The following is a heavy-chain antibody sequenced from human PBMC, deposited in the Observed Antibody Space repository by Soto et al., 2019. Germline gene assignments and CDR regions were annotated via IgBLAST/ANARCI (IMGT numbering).Heavy chain of an antibody. Sequence: SVEVSCKASGCTFSNHAISWVRQAPGQGLEWMGGIIPIFGTANYAQKFQGRVTITADESTSTAYMELSSLRSEDTAVYYCARESRGPIGQPYYYYYGMDVWGQGTTVTVSS. J-gene: IGHJ6*02. CDR1: GCTFSNHA. CDR2: IIPIFGTA. D-gene: IGHD3-16*01. V-gene: IGHV1-69*13. CDR3: ARESRGPIGQPYYYYYGMDV.